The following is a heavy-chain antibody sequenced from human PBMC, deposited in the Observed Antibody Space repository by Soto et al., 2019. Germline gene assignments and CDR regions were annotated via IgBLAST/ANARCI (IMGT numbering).Heavy chain of an antibody. CDR2: ISSSSSTI. Sequence: GVLKRLCCAASGFTFSSYSMNWVRQAPGKGLEWVSYISSSSSTIYYADSVKGRFTISRDNAKNSLYLQMNSLRDEDTAVYYCARVWPSYYGSGSSKIAIYYYYGMDVWGQGTTVTVSS. CDR1: GFTFSSYS. V-gene: IGHV3-48*02. J-gene: IGHJ6*02. D-gene: IGHD3-10*01. CDR3: ARVWPSYYGSGSSKIAIYYYYGMDV.